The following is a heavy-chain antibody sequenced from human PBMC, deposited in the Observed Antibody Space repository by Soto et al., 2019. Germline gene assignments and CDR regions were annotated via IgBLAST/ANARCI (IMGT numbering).Heavy chain of an antibody. J-gene: IGHJ5*02. CDR2: IYYSGST. CDR3: ARVRDCSGGTCYSWWFDP. CDR1: AGSISTYY. V-gene: IGHV4-59*01. Sequence: PSENLSLTWTVSAGSISTYYWRWIRQPPVKGLEWIGHIYYSGSTSYNSSLKSRVTISVDTSKSQLSLKLSSVTPADTAVYYCARVRDCSGGTCYSWWFDPWGQGTLVTVS. D-gene: IGHD2-15*01.